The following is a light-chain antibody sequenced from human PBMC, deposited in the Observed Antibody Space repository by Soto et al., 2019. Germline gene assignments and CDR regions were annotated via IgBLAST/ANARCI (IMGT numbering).Light chain of an antibody. V-gene: IGLV2-14*01. CDR2: DVS. CDR3: SSYTRSSTLYVV. J-gene: IGLJ2*01. Sequence: QSALTQPASVSGSPGQSITISCTGTSSDVGGYNYVSWYQQHPGKAPKLMIYDVSNRPSGVSNHFSGSKSGNTASLTISGLQAEDEADYYCSSYTRSSTLYVVFAGGTKLTVL. CDR1: SSDVGGYNY.